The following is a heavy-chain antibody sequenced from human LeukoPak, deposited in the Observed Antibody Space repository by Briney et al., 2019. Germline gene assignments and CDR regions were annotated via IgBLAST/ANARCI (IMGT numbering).Heavy chain of an antibody. Sequence: SETLSLTCAVYGGSFSGFYWSWIRHSPGRGLEWIGEIDRAGSIFYNPSLKSRVTISVDTSKNQFSLKLSSVTAADTAVYYCARSPDYGGNSFWFWYFDLWGRGTLVTVSS. CDR1: GGSFSGFY. CDR2: IDRAGSI. J-gene: IGHJ2*01. V-gene: IGHV4-34*01. CDR3: ARSPDYGGNSFWFWYFDL. D-gene: IGHD4-23*01.